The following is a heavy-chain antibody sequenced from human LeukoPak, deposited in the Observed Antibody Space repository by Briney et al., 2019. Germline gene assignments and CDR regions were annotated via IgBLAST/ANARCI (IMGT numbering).Heavy chain of an antibody. CDR2: ISYDGSNK. D-gene: IGHD3-10*01. J-gene: IGHJ4*02. Sequence: GGSLRLSCAASGFTFSSYGMHWVRQAPGKGLEWVAVISYDGSNKYYADSVKGRFTIPRDNSKNTLYLQMNSLRAEDTAVYYCARRSGSYLYYFDYWGQGTLVTVSS. CDR3: ARRSGSYLYYFDY. V-gene: IGHV3-30*03. CDR1: GFTFSSYG.